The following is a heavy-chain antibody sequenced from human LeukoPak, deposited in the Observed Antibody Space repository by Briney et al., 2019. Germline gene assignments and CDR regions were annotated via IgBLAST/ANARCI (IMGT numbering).Heavy chain of an antibody. CDR2: IKQDGSEK. CDR1: GFTFSSYW. CDR3: ARVMSASVWRSYGSYYYYYYMDI. V-gene: IGHV3-7*01. Sequence: GGSLRLSCAASGFTFSSYWMSWVRLAPGKGLEWVANIKQDGSEKYSVDSVKGRFTISRDNAKNSLYMQMNSLRAEDTAVYYCARVMSASVWRSYGSYYYYYYMDIWGKGTTVTVSS. J-gene: IGHJ6*03. D-gene: IGHD3-16*01.